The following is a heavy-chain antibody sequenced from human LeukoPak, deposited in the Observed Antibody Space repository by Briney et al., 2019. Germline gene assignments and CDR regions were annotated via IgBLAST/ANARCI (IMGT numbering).Heavy chain of an antibody. J-gene: IGHJ4*02. CDR1: GFTFSSYW. CDR3: ARDDGDGYIHYFDY. D-gene: IGHD5-24*01. Sequence: GSLRLSCAASGFTFSSYWMHWVRQAPGKGPVWVSRINSDGSSTSYADSVKGRVTMSRDNAKNTLYLQMNSLRAEDTAIYYCARDDGDGYIHYFDYWGQGTLVTVSS. V-gene: IGHV3-74*01. CDR2: INSDGSST.